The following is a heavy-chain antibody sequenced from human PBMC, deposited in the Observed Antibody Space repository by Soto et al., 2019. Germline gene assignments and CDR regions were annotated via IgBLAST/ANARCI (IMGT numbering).Heavy chain of an antibody. J-gene: IGHJ4*02. D-gene: IGHD5-12*01. Sequence: QVQLVQSGAEVRQPASSVKVSCKTSGATFSSYAITWVRQAPGQGLEWMGGIVPTVDTSTYAQKFQGRVTITADKFTNTVYMELNSLTSDDTAVYYCVRVVAIPGYPDNWGQGTLVTVSS. CDR3: VRVVAIPGYPDN. CDR1: GATFSSYA. V-gene: IGHV1-69*14. CDR2: IVPTVDTS.